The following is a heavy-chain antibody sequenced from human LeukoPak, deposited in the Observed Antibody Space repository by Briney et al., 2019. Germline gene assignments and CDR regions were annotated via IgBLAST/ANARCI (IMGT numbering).Heavy chain of an antibody. CDR2: INPNTGGT. J-gene: IGHJ6*03. V-gene: IGHV1-2*02. D-gene: IGHD6-19*01. CDR1: GYTFTDYF. CDR3: ARGNSVAGLRNYYMDV. Sequence: ASVKVSCTASGYTFTDYFIHWVRQAPGQGLEYMGWINPNTGGTDSAQKFQGRVTMTRDTSISTVYMEVSRLTSDDTAVYYCARGNSVAGLRNYYMDVWGKGTTVTVSS.